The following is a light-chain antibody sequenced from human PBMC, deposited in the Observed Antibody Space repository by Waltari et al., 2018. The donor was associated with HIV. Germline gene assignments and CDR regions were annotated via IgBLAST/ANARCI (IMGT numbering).Light chain of an antibody. CDR1: QSVGSF. Sequence: EIVLTQSPATLSLSPGERATLSCRASQSVGSFLVWYQQIPGQAPRPLIADASKRATASPARFSGRGSGTDCTLTIDSLEPEDFGVYYCQQRTNWPPYSFGQGTKLEI. J-gene: IGKJ2*03. CDR2: DAS. V-gene: IGKV3-11*01. CDR3: QQRTNWPPYS.